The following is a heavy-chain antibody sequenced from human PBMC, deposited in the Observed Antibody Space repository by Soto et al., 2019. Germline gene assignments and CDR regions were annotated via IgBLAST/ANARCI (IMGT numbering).Heavy chain of an antibody. Sequence: ASVKVSCKASGYTFTSYGISWVRQAPGQGLEWMGWISAYNGNTNYAQKLQGRVTMTTDTSTSTAYMEPRSLRSDDTAVYYCARSKYYDFWSGFQPSYYGMDVWGQGTTVTVSS. J-gene: IGHJ6*02. CDR1: GYTFTSYG. D-gene: IGHD3-3*01. CDR3: ARSKYYDFWSGFQPSYYGMDV. CDR2: ISAYNGNT. V-gene: IGHV1-18*04.